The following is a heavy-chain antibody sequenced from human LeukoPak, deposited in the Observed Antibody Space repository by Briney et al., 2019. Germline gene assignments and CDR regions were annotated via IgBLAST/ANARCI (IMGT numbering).Heavy chain of an antibody. CDR2: IYYSGST. CDR1: GGSFNGYY. V-gene: IGHV4-34*01. Sequence: PSETVSLICAVYGGSFNGYYWRWMRQPPGKGLEWIGSIYYSGSTYYNPSLKSRVTISVDTSKNQFSLKLSSVTAADTAVYYCAREDGTVSPSMDVWGKGTTVTVSS. J-gene: IGHJ6*04. CDR3: AREDGTVSPSMDV. D-gene: IGHD3-10*01.